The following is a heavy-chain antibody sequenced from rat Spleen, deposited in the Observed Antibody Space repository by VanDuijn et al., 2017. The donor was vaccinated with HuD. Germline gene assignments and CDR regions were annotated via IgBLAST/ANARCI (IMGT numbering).Heavy chain of an antibody. Sequence: EVQLVESGGGLVQPGMSLKLSCAASGFTFSDYSMAWVRQAPKKGLEWVATISFDGSSTYYRDSVKGRFTISRDNAKNTVDMQLSSLRSEDTAMYFCAREMGYWRYFDYWGQGVMVTVSS. CDR2: ISFDGSST. J-gene: IGHJ2*01. D-gene: IGHD4-2*01. V-gene: IGHV5-7*01. CDR1: GFTFSDYS. CDR3: AREMGYWRYFDY.